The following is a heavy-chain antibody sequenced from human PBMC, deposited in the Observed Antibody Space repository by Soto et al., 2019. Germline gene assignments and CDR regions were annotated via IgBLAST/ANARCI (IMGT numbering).Heavy chain of an antibody. CDR2: IYHSGST. V-gene: IGHV4-38-2*01. D-gene: IGHD5-18*01. Sequence: PSETLSLTCAVSGHSISSGFYYWGWIRQPPGKGLEWIGSIYHSGSTYYNPSLKSRVTMSVDTSKNQLSLKLSSVTAADTAVYYCARYGYSYSARFFGYWGHGTRVTVSS. J-gene: IGHJ4*01. CDR1: GHSISSGFYY. CDR3: ARYGYSYSARFFGY.